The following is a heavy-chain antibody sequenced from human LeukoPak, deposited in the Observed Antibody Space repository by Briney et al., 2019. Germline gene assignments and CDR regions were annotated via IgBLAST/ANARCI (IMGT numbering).Heavy chain of an antibody. CDR3: ARDAPNYDFWSGYSFFDY. Sequence: PGGSLRLSCAASGFTFSSYSMNWVRQAPGKGLEWVSSISSSSCIYYADSVKGRFTISRDNAKNSLYLQMNSLRAEDTAVYYCARDAPNYDFWSGYSFFDYWGQGTLVTVSS. J-gene: IGHJ4*02. CDR1: GFTFSSYS. V-gene: IGHV3-21*01. CDR2: ISSSSCI. D-gene: IGHD3-3*01.